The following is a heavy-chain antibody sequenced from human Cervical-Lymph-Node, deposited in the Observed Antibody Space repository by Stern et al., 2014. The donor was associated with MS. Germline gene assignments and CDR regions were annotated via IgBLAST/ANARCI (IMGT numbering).Heavy chain of an antibody. CDR3: TRGRGTLLYLH. J-gene: IGHJ4*02. CDR1: GYNFIDYY. D-gene: IGHD2-15*01. V-gene: IGHV1-2*02. CDR2: INPHTGDT. Sequence: VQLVESGAALRKPGASVEVSCEASGYNFIDYYIHWVRQAPGQGLDWVGGINPHTGDTRYAQNFIVRVAMARDTSINTAYLELNSLTSDDTAFYYCTRGRGTLLYLHWGQGTLITVSS.